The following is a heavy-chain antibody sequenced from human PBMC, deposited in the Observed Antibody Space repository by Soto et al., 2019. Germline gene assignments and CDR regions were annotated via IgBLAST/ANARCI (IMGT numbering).Heavy chain of an antibody. CDR2: IYYRGNT. Sequence: PSETLSLTCAVYGGSFSGYYWGWIRQPPGKGLEWIGSIYYRGNTYYNPSLQTRVTISLDKSKSQFSLKLNSVTAADSAVYFCARLEGLATISYYFDFWGQEALVTVSS. J-gene: IGHJ4*02. CDR1: GGSFSGYY. CDR3: ARLEGLATISYYFDF. V-gene: IGHV4-39*01. D-gene: IGHD3-9*01.